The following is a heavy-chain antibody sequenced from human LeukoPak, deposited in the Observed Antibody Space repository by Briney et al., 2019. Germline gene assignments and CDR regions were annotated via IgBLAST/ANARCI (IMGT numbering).Heavy chain of an antibody. D-gene: IGHD5-18*01. CDR1: GGSISSSSYY. CDR2: IYYSGST. CDR3: ARHALIPPTFGFGYGFWLDP. J-gene: IGHJ5*02. Sequence: SETLSLTCTVSGGSISSSSYYWGWIRQPPGKGLEWIGSIYYSGSTYYNPSLKSRVTISVDTSKNQFSLKLSSVTAADTAVYYCARHALIPPTFGFGYGFWLDPWGQGTLVTVSS. V-gene: IGHV4-39*01.